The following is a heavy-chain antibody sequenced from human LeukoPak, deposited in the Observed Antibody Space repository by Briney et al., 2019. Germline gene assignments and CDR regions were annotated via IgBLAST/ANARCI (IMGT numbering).Heavy chain of an antibody. Sequence: GGSLRLSCAASGFTFSSYWMHWVRQAPGKGLVWVSHIKSDGSSTNYADSVKGRFTISRDNAKNTLYLQMDSLRAEDTAVYYCATTGTDYYLDYWGQGTLVTVSS. V-gene: IGHV3-74*01. CDR2: IKSDGSST. CDR3: ATTGTDYYLDY. J-gene: IGHJ4*02. D-gene: IGHD3/OR15-3a*01. CDR1: GFTFSSYW.